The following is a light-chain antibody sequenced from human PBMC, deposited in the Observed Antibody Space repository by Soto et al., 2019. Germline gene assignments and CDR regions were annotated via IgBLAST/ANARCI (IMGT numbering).Light chain of an antibody. Sequence: QSVLSQPPSASGTPGQRVTVSCSGSSSNIGTNYVYWYQQLPATTPKLLIYRNNQRPSGVPDRFAGSTSCTSASLAISGLRSEDEADDFCSAWDDSLSGVLFGGGTQLTVL. CDR1: SSNIGTNY. J-gene: IGLJ3*02. CDR2: RNN. V-gene: IGLV1-47*01. CDR3: SAWDDSLSGVL.